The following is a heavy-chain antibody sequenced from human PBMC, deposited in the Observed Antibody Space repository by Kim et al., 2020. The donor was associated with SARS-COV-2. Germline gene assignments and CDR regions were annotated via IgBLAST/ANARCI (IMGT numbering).Heavy chain of an antibody. CDR1: GFTFSSYA. CDR3: ARDPGGSGSYPLR. J-gene: IGHJ4*02. CDR2: ISYDGSNK. V-gene: IGHV3-30-3*01. Sequence: GGSLRLSCAASGFTFSSYAMHWVRQAPGKGLEWVAVISYDGSNKYYADSVKGRFTISRDNSKNTLYLQMNSLRAEDTAVYYCARDPGGSGSYPLRWGQGTLVTVSS. D-gene: IGHD3-10*01.